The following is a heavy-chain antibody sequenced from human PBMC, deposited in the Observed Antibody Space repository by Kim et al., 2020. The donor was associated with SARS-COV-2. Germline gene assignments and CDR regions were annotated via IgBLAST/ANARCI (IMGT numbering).Heavy chain of an antibody. V-gene: IGHV3-30*01. Sequence: YYADSVKGRFTISRDNSKNTLYLQMNSLRAEDTAVYYCARGSNYYYYMDVWGKGTTVTVSS. CDR3: ARGSNYYYYMDV. J-gene: IGHJ6*03.